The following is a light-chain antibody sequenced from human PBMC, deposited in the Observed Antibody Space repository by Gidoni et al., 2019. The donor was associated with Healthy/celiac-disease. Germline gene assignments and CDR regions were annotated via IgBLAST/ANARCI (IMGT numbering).Light chain of an antibody. CDR1: QGLSNY. CDR2: AAS. Sequence: DIQTTQSPSSLSASVGDRVTITCRASQGLSNYLNWYQQKPGKAPKLLIYAASSLQSGVPSRFSGSGSGTDFTLTISSLQPEDFATYYCQQTYSTLWTFGQGTKVEIK. J-gene: IGKJ1*01. V-gene: IGKV1-39*01. CDR3: QQTYSTLWT.